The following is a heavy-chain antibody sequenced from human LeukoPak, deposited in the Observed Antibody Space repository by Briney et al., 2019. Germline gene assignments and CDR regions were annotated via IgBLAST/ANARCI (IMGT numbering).Heavy chain of an antibody. CDR3: ARDHNYAFDN. CDR1: GFPFSEYS. Sequence: GGSLRLSCAASGFPFSEYSMNWVRQAPGKGVEWISYIGISSGNTKYADSVKGRFTVSGDNARNSLYLQMNSLRVEDTAVYYCARDHNYAFDNWGQGTLVTVSS. J-gene: IGHJ4*02. CDR2: IGISSGNT. D-gene: IGHD1-1*01. V-gene: IGHV3-11*06.